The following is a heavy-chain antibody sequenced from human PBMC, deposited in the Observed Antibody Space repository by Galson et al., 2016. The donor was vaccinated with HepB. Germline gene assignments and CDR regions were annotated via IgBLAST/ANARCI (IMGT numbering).Heavy chain of an antibody. CDR1: GDSISSSSYY. Sequence: ETLSLTCTVSGDSISSSSYYWGWIRQPPGKGLEWIGSIYYSGTTYYNPSLKSRVTISVDTSKNQFSLKLSSVTAADTAVYYCARDSLGLEPFDCWGQGTLVTVSS. D-gene: IGHD3-16*01. V-gene: IGHV4-39*07. CDR3: ARDSLGLEPFDC. J-gene: IGHJ4*02. CDR2: IYYSGTT.